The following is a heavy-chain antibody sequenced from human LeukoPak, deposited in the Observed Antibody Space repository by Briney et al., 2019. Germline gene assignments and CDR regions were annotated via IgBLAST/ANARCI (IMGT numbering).Heavy chain of an antibody. Sequence: GGSLRLSCAASGFTFNSYWMHWVRQAPGKGLVWVSLVKNDGSTNYADSVKGRFTVSRDNAENTLYLQMNNLRVEDTALYFCHPLGYTSNWGQGTLVTVSS. D-gene: IGHD6-13*01. CDR2: VKNDGST. CDR3: HPLGYTSN. J-gene: IGHJ4*02. CDR1: GFTFNSYW. V-gene: IGHV3-74*01.